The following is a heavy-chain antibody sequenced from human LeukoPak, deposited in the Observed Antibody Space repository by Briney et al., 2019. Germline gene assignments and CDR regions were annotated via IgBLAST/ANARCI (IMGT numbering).Heavy chain of an antibody. J-gene: IGHJ4*02. CDR3: ARGLMVRGITHSSFDY. D-gene: IGHD3-10*01. CDR1: GGSINSFY. CDR2: IYSSGST. V-gene: IGHV4-4*07. Sequence: PSETLSLICTVSGGSINSFYWTWIRQPAGKGLEWIGRIYSSGSTNFNPSLKSRVTMSVDTSKNQFSLRLSSVTAADTAVYYCARGLMVRGITHSSFDYWGQGTLVTVSS.